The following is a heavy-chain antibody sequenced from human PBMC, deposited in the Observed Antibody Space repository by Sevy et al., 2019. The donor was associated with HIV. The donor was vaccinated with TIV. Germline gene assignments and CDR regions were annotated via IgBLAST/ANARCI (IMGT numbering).Heavy chain of an antibody. D-gene: IGHD6-19*01. CDR2: GYYDGTT. CDR1: GGSISDSNYY. V-gene: IGHV4-39*02. Sequence: SETLSLTCIVSGGSISDSNYYWGWIRQPPGMGLEWIGSGYYDGTTDYNPSLKSRVTISVDTSKNHLSLKLRSVTAADTAVYYCAREKEWLVRLNDYWGQGILVTVSS. J-gene: IGHJ4*02. CDR3: AREKEWLVRLNDY.